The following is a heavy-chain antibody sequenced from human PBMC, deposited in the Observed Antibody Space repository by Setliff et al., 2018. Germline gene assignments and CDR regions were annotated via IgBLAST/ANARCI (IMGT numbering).Heavy chain of an antibody. Sequence: LRLSCAASGFNFNLYNMNWVRQAPGKGLEWVSYIISNSLTIHYADSVRGRFTVSRDNARNSLYLQMNNLRAEDTAVYYCTTDWSRGDSGNYLRLDYWGPGTLVTVSS. CDR2: IISNSLTI. V-gene: IGHV3-48*01. CDR1: GFNFNLYN. J-gene: IGHJ4*02. D-gene: IGHD3-10*01. CDR3: TTDWSRGDSGNYLRLDY.